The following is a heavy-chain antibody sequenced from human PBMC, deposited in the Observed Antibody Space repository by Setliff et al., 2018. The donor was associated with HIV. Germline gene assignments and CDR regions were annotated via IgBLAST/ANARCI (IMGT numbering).Heavy chain of an antibody. Sequence: GSLRLSCAASGFTFSDYGMHWVRQAPGKGLEWVAMIWYDGSNKYYADSVKGRFTISRDNSKNTLYVQMNSLRTEDTALYYCTPLDYWGQGTLVTVSS. J-gene: IGHJ4*02. CDR2: IWYDGSNK. D-gene: IGHD2-15*01. CDR1: GFTFSDYG. V-gene: IGHV3-30*02. CDR3: TPLDY.